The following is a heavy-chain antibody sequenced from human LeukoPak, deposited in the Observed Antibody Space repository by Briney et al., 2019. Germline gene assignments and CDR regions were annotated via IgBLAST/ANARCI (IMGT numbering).Heavy chain of an antibody. J-gene: IGHJ4*02. CDR2: IRPDASKE. D-gene: IGHD5-18*01. V-gene: IGHV3-30*02. Sequence: GGSLRLSCAASGFTFSSYGMHWVRQAPGKGLEWVAFIRPDASKEYHADSVKGRFTISRDNAKNSLYLQMNSLRAEDTAVYYCATPDTAMDYWGQGTLVTVSS. CDR3: ATPDTAMDY. CDR1: GFTFSSYG.